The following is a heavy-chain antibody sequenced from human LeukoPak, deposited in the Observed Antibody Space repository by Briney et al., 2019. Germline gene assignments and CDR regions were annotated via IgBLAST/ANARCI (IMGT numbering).Heavy chain of an antibody. CDR3: ARGPYDILTGYQLYYFDY. D-gene: IGHD3-9*01. J-gene: IGHJ4*02. CDR1: GYTFTSYA. CDR2: INTNTGNP. Sequence: GASVKVSCKASGYTFTSYAMNWVRQAPGQGLEWMGWINTNTGNPTYAQGFTGRFVFSLDTSVSTAYLQISSLKVEDTAVYYCARGPYDILTGYQLYYFDYWGQGTLVTVSS. V-gene: IGHV7-4-1*02.